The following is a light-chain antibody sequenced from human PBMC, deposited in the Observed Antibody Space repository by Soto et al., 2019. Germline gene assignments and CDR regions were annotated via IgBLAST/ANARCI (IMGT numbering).Light chain of an antibody. Sequence: DIQLTQSPSSLSASVGDRVTITCQASQDINNYLNWYPQKPEKAPKLLTFDASSVETGVPSRFSGSGSGTHFTFTIGSLETEDIATYHCQQYEDLPLTFGGGTRVVLK. CDR2: DAS. V-gene: IGKV1-33*01. CDR1: QDINNY. CDR3: QQYEDLPLT. J-gene: IGKJ4*01.